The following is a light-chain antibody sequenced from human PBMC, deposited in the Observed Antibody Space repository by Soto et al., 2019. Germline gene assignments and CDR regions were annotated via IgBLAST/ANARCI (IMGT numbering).Light chain of an antibody. J-gene: IGKJ1*01. CDR2: AAS. CDR3: QQNYSNLWT. V-gene: IGKV1-39*01. Sequence: IQLTPSPSSLSASVGDTVTITCLASQTVSRYLNWYQQKSGTAPKLLIYAASTLHTGVPARFSGRGSGTDFTLTINNLQREDFADYFCQQNYSNLWTFGQGTKVDIK. CDR1: QTVSRY.